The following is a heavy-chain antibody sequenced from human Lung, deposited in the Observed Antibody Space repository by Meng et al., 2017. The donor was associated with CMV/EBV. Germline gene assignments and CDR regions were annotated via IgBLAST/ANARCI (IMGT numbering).Heavy chain of an antibody. CDR1: GYTFTSYG. CDR2: ISAYNGNT. CDR3: ARGIVIAVAGTGVDY. D-gene: IGHD6-19*01. Sequence: ASVKVSCKASGYTFTSYGISWVRQAPGQGLEWMGWISAYNGNTNYAQKLQGRVTMTTDTSTSTAYMELRSLRSDDTAVYYCARGIVIAVAGTGVDYWGQGTXVTVSS. J-gene: IGHJ4*02. V-gene: IGHV1-18*01.